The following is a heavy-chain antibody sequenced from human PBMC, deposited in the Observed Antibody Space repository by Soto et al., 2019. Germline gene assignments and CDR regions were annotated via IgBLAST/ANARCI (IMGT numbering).Heavy chain of an antibody. J-gene: IGHJ6*03. CDR3: AKKTGTTSFGYYYYYMDV. CDR2: ISGSGGST. D-gene: IGHD1-7*01. CDR1: GFTFSSYA. V-gene: IGHV3-23*01. Sequence: GGSLRLSCAASGFTFSSYAMSWVRQAPGKGLEWVSAISGSGGSTYYADSVKGRFTISRDNSKNTLYLQMNSLRAEDTAVYYCAKKTGTTSFGYYYYYMDVWGKGTTVTVSS.